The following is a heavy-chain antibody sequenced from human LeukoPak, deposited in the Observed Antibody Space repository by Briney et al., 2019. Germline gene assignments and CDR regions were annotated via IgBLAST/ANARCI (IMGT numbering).Heavy chain of an antibody. CDR3: AKGPDKAYAYYYMDV. J-gene: IGHJ6*03. Sequence: GGSLRLSCAASGFTFSSYAMSWVRQAPGKGLEWVSIISGSGGSTYYADSVKGRFTIPRDNSKNTLYLQMSSLRAEDTAVYYCAKGPDKAYAYYYMDVWGKGTTVTVSS. D-gene: IGHD3-9*01. V-gene: IGHV3-23*01. CDR1: GFTFSSYA. CDR2: ISGSGGST.